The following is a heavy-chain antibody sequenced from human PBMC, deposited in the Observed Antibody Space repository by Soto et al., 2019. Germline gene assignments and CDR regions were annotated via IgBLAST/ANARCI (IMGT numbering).Heavy chain of an antibody. CDR1: GFTFSSFW. J-gene: IGHJ5*02. CDR3: ARQTRSPES. CDR2: IKQDGSDK. V-gene: IGHV3-7*03. Sequence: GGSLRLYCAASGFTFSSFWMTWVRQAPGKGLECVANIKQDGSDKYYVDSVKGRFTISRDNAKNSLYLQMNSLRAEDTAVYYCARQTRSPESWGQGTLVTVSS.